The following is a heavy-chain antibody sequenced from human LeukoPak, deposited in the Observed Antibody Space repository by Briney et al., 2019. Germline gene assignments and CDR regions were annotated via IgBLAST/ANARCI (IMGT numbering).Heavy chain of an antibody. CDR2: IYYSGST. V-gene: IGHV4-59*01. CDR3: ARERGAGTLDY. CDR1: GGSISTFY. Sequence: SETLSLTCTVSGGSISTFYWGWIRQPPGKGLEWIGYIYYSGSTNYNPSLKSRLTTSVDTSKNQFSLKLSSVTAADTAVYYCARERGAGTLDYWGQGTLVTVSS. D-gene: IGHD6-19*01. J-gene: IGHJ4*02.